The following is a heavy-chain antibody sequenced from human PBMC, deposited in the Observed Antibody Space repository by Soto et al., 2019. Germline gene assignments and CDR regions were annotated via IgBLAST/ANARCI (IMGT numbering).Heavy chain of an antibody. V-gene: IGHV4-59*01. D-gene: IGHD3-3*01. CDR1: GGSISSYY. Sequence: SETLSLTCTVSGGSISSYYWSWIRQPPGKGLERIGYIYYSGSTNYNPSLKGRVTISVDTSKNQFSLKLSSVTAADTAVYYCARSYYDFWSGYYYDHWGQGTLVTVSS. CDR2: IYYSGST. CDR3: ARSYYDFWSGYYYDH. J-gene: IGHJ4*02.